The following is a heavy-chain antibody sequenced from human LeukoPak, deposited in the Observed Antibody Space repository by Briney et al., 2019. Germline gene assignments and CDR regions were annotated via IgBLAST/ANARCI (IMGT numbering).Heavy chain of an antibody. V-gene: IGHV5-51*01. D-gene: IGHD3-10*01. J-gene: IGHJ4*02. CDR3: ARQSRDGSKTRGYYFDY. Sequence: PGESLKISCQVSGYIFTNYWIGWVRQMPGKGLESMGLIYPADSDTTYSPSFQGQVTISADKSISTVSLQWSSLKALDTAIYYCARQSRDGSKTRGYYFDYWGQGALVTVSS. CDR1: GYIFTNYW. CDR2: IYPADSDT.